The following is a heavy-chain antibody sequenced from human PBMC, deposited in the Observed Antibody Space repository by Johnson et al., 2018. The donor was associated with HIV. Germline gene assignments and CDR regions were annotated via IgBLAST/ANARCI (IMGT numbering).Heavy chain of an antibody. V-gene: IGHV3-13*01. CDR1: GFTLSRYD. Sequence: VQLVESGGGLVQPGGSLRLSCAASGFTLSRYDMHWVRQATGKGLEWVSAIGTAGDTYYPGSVKGRFTISRDNPKNSLYLQITSLGAEDTALYYCAREITFGGVIEPKGGSDAFDIWGQGTMVTVSS. CDR2: IGTAGDT. CDR3: AREITFGGVIEPKGGSDAFDI. J-gene: IGHJ3*02. D-gene: IGHD3-16*02.